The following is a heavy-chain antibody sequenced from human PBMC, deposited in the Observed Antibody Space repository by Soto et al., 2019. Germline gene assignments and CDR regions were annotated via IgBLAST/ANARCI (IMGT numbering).Heavy chain of an antibody. CDR3: ARRDYGFDY. V-gene: IGHV4-34*01. D-gene: IGHD4-17*01. CDR2: INHSGST. CDR1: GGSFSGYY. Sequence: PSETLSLTCAVYGGSFSGYYWSWIRQPPGKGLEWIGEINHSGSTNYNPSLKSRITISVDTSKNQFSLNLSSVSAADTAVYYCARRDYGFDYWGQGTRVTVAS. J-gene: IGHJ4*02.